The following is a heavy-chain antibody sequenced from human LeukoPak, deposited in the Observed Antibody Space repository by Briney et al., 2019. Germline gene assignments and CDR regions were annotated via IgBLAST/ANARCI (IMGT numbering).Heavy chain of an antibody. CDR3: AKLVDSSGYYSYDAFDI. CDR1: GFTFSSYG. CDR2: ISYDGSNK. D-gene: IGHD3-22*01. Sequence: GGSLRLSCAASGFTFSSYGMHWVRQAPGKGLEWVAVISYDGSNKYYADSMKGRFTISRDNSKNTLYLQMNSLRAGDTAVYYCAKLVDSSGYYSYDAFDIWGQGTMVTVSS. J-gene: IGHJ3*02. V-gene: IGHV3-30*18.